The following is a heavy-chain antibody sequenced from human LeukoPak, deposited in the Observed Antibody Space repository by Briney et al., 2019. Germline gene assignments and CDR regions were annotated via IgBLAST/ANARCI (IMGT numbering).Heavy chain of an antibody. CDR1: GFTFSSYW. D-gene: IGHD6-13*01. CDR3: SLEGSSWYRYFQH. V-gene: IGHV3-7*05. CDR2: IKQDGSEK. Sequence: TGGSLRLSCAASGFTFSSYWMSWVRQAPGKGLEWVANIKQDGSEKYYVDSVKGRFTISRDNAKNSLYPQMNSLRAEDTAVYYSSLEGSSWYRYFQHWGQGTLVTVSS. J-gene: IGHJ1*01.